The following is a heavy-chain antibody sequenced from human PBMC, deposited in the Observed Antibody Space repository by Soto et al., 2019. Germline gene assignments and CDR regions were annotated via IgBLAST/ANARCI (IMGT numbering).Heavy chain of an antibody. J-gene: IGHJ5*02. Sequence: PSETLSLTCTVSGDSISGHFWSWIRQPAGKGLEWVGRIHSTGVTSYNPSLKSRVTMPVDTSNNQFSLNLRSVTAADTAVYYCTRGAGPPWFDLWGQGTQVTVSS. CDR1: GDSISGHF. CDR3: TRGAGPPWFDL. CDR2: IHSTGVT. V-gene: IGHV4-4*07.